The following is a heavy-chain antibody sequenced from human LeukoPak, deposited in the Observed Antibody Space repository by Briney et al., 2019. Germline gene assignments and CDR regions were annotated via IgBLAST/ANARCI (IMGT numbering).Heavy chain of an antibody. Sequence: ASVKVSCKASGYSFTSYDINWVRQATGQGLEWMGWMNPNSGNTGYAQKFQGRVTMTRNTSISTAYMELSSLRSEDTAVYYCVLDCSGRSCYGDYWGQGPLVTVSS. D-gene: IGHD2-15*01. CDR1: GYSFTSYD. J-gene: IGHJ4*02. CDR3: VLDCSGRSCYGDY. CDR2: MNPNSGNT. V-gene: IGHV1-8*01.